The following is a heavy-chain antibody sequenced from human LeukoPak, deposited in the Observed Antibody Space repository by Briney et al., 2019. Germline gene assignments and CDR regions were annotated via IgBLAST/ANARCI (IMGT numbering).Heavy chain of an antibody. J-gene: IGHJ4*02. V-gene: IGHV4-39*01. CDR2: IYYTGST. D-gene: IGHD2-2*02. CDR1: GGSISSSDYY. Sequence: SETLSLTCTVSGGSISSSDYYWGWIRQPPGKGLEWIGSIYYTGSTFYNPSLKSRVTISADTSKNQLSLKLSSVTAADTAVYYCARHPGSHCSTTTCYTGGVFDYWGQGILVTVSS. CDR3: ARHPGSHCSTTTCYTGGVFDY.